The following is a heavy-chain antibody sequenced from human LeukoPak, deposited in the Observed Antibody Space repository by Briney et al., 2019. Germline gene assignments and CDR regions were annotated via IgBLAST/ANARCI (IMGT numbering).Heavy chain of an antibody. J-gene: IGHJ3*02. V-gene: IGHV4-34*01. CDR2: INHSGST. CDR3: ARGGRLDDDAFDI. D-gene: IGHD1-1*01. Sequence: PSETLSLTCAVSGGSFSGYYWSWIRQPPGKGLEWIGEINHSGSTNYNPSLKSRVTISVDTSKNQFSLKLSSVTAADTAVYYCARGGRLDDDAFDIWGQGTMVTVSS. CDR1: GGSFSGYY.